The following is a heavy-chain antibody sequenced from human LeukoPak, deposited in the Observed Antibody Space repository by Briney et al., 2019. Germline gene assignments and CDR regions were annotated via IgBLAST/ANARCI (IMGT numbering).Heavy chain of an antibody. V-gene: IGHV3-48*01. Sequence: GGSLRLSCVASGFTFTSYGMSWVRQAPGKGLEWVSYISSSSDAILYADSVKGRFSISRDNARNSLYLQMNSLRGEDTATYYCARRPWSGYAYYFDYWGQGTPITVSS. CDR2: ISSSSDAI. D-gene: IGHD3-3*01. CDR1: GFTFTSYG. J-gene: IGHJ4*02. CDR3: ARRPWSGYAYYFDY.